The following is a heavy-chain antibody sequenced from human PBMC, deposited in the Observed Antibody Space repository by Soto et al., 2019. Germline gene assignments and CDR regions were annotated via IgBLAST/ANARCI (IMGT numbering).Heavy chain of an antibody. CDR3: ARLGYFSREDSDY. V-gene: IGHV4-39*01. J-gene: IGHJ4*02. CDR1: GGSISSTSYY. Sequence: QLQLQESGPGLVKPSETLSLTCSVSGGSISSTSYYWGWIRQPPGKGLEFIGSIYYSGITSYSPSLKSRFPISVDTSKKQFSLKLTSVTAADTAMYYCARLGYFSREDSDYWGQGTLVTVSS. CDR2: IYYSGIT. D-gene: IGHD3-22*01.